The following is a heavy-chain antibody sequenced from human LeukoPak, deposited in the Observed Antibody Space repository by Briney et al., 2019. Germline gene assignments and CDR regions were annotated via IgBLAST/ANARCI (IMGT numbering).Heavy chain of an antibody. Sequence: RTGGSLRLSCAASGFTFSSYWMSWVRQAPGKGLEWVANIKQDGSEKYYVDFVKGRFTISRDNAKNSLYLQMNSLRAEDTAVYYCARGLIVVVPAAEANDYWGQGTLVTVSS. CDR2: IKQDGSEK. CDR1: GFTFSSYW. D-gene: IGHD2-2*01. V-gene: IGHV3-7*01. J-gene: IGHJ4*02. CDR3: ARGLIVVVPAAEANDY.